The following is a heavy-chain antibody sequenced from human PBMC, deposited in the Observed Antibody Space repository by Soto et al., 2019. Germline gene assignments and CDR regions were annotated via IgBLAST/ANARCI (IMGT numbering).Heavy chain of an antibody. J-gene: IGHJ6*02. Sequence: AGGSLRLSCAASGFTLSSYWMHWVRQAAGKGLEWLTRINGEGSYTTYADSVKCLFTISIDTAKNPLYLQLSSLRADHTATYSSSRAAGYHSYYHSLDVCRRRTTFTISS. D-gene: IGHD1-26*01. CDR1: GFTLSSYW. V-gene: IGHV3-74*03. CDR2: INGEGSYT. CDR3: SRAAGYHSYYHSLDV.